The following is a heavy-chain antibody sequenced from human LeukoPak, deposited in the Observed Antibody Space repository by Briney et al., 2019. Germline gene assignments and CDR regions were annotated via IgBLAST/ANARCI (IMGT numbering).Heavy chain of an antibody. CDR2: ISYDGSNK. Sequence: GGSLRLSCAASGFTFSSYGMHWVRQAPGKGLEWVAVISYDGSNKYYADSVKGRFTISRDNSKNTLYLQMNSLRAEDTAVYYCAKEEVASSGWFWPSSTDYWGQGTLVTVSS. CDR3: AKEEVASSGWFWPSSTDY. J-gene: IGHJ4*02. CDR1: GFTFSSYG. V-gene: IGHV3-30*18. D-gene: IGHD6-19*01.